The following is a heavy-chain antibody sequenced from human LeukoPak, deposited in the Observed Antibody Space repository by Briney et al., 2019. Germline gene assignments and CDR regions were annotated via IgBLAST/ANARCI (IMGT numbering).Heavy chain of an antibody. J-gene: IGHJ4*02. D-gene: IGHD6-13*01. CDR1: GFTFSNFV. CDR2: ISSFSNFR. V-gene: IGHV3-11*03. CDR3: ARPTIAAAGNFEY. Sequence: PGGSLRLSCAASGFTFSNFVMHWVRQAPGKGLEWVSHISSFSNFRSYADSVKGRFTISRDNAKNSLYLQVNSLRAEDTAVYYCARPTIAAAGNFEYWGQGTLVTVSS.